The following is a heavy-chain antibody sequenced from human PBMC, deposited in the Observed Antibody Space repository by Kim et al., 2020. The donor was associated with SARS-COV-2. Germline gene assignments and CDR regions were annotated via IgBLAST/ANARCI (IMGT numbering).Heavy chain of an antibody. Sequence: SVKVSCKASGGTFSSYAISWVRQAPGQGLEWMGGIIPIFGTANYAQKFQGRVTITADESTSTAYMELSSLRSEDTAVYYCARVGGLAYCGGDCFEAFDYWGQGTLVTVSS. D-gene: IGHD2-21*02. CDR1: GGTFSSYA. CDR3: ARVGGLAYCGGDCFEAFDY. CDR2: IIPIFGTA. J-gene: IGHJ4*02. V-gene: IGHV1-69*13.